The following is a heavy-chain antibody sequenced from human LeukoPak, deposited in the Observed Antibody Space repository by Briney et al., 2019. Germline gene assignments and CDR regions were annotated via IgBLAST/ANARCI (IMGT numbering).Heavy chain of an antibody. Sequence: PGWSLRLSCAASGFTFSTYAMSWVRQAPGKGLEWVSTISDNGGSTYYADSVKGRFTISRDNSKNTLYLQMNSLRVEDTAVYYCAKPPPDSSSWLFDYWGQGTLVTVSS. D-gene: IGHD6-13*01. CDR1: GFTFSTYA. CDR2: ISDNGGST. CDR3: AKPPPDSSSWLFDY. V-gene: IGHV3-23*01. J-gene: IGHJ4*02.